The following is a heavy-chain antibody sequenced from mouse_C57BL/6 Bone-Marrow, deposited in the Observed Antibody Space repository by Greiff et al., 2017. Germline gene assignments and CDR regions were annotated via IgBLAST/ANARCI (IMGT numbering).Heavy chain of an antibody. V-gene: IGHV2-9*01. J-gene: IGHJ4*01. D-gene: IGHD1-1*01. CDR2: IWGGGST. CDR1: GFSLTSYG. Sequence: QVQLQQSGPGLVAPSQSLSITCTVSGFSLTSYGVDWVRQPPGKGLEWLGVIWGGGSTNYNSAPMPKLSISKDNSTSQVFYKMNSLQTYDTAMYYCAKHIYYYGSSYGYAMDYWGQGTSVTVSS. CDR3: AKHIYYYGSSYGYAMDY.